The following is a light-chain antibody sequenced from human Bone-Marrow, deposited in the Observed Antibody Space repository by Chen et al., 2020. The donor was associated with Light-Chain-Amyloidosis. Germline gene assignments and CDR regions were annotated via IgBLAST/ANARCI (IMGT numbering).Light chain of an antibody. CDR3: QQYYSYLGA. J-gene: IGKJ4*01. Sequence: AIQLTQSPSSLSASTGDRVTITCRASQGISSYLAWYQQKPGKAPKLLIYAASTLQSGVPSRFSGSGSGTDFTLTISCLQSEDFATYYCQQYYSYLGAFGGGTKVEIK. CDR1: QGISSY. V-gene: IGKV1-8*01. CDR2: AAS.